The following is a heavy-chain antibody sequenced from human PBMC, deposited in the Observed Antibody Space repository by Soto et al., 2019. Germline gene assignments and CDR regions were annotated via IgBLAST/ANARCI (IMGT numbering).Heavy chain of an antibody. J-gene: IGHJ4*02. CDR2: INSDGSAT. CDR3: VRGGAYGDYRLDD. CDR1: GFNFSIYW. D-gene: IGHD4-17*01. Sequence: PGGSLRLSCAASGFNFSIYWMHWVRQAPGKGLVWVSRINSDGSATYYADSVKGRFTISRDNAKNTLYLQMHSLRVEDTAVYYCVRGGAYGDYRLDDWGQATPVTVS. V-gene: IGHV3-74*01.